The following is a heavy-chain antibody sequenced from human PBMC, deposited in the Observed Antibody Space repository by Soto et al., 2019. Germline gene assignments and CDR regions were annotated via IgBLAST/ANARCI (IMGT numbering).Heavy chain of an antibody. CDR3: AKDGASGSYPPYYYYGMDV. V-gene: IGHV3-23*01. CDR2: ISGSGGNA. J-gene: IGHJ6*02. Sequence: EVQLLESGGGLVQPGGSLRLSCSASGFTFSSYAMSWVRQAPGKGLEWVSSISGSGGNAYYADSVRGRFTISRDNSKNMLRLQMNSLRADDPAVYHCAKDGASGSYPPYYYYGMDVWGQGTTVTVSS. CDR1: GFTFSSYA. D-gene: IGHD1-26*01.